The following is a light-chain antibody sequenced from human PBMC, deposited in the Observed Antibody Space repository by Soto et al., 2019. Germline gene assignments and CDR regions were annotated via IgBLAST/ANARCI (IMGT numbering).Light chain of an antibody. Sequence: EIVLTQSPVTLSLSPGERATLSCRASQSVGSYLAWYQQKPGQAPRLLIYDASSRATGIPARFSGSGSGTDFTLTISSLEPEDFAVYYCQQRSDWPSTFGGGTRVEIK. CDR1: QSVGSY. CDR3: QQRSDWPST. V-gene: IGKV3-11*01. J-gene: IGKJ4*01. CDR2: DAS.